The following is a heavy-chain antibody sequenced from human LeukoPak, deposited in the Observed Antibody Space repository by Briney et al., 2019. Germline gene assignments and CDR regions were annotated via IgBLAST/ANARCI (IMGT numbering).Heavy chain of an antibody. CDR2: IYYSGSA. V-gene: IGHV4-59*01. J-gene: IGHJ4*02. Sequence: PSETLSLTCTVSGGSISSYYWSWIRQPPGKGLEWIGYIYYSGSANYNPSLESRVTISVDTSKNQFSLKLSSVTAADTAVYYCAREDGGNPSGWGQGTLVTVSS. CDR3: AREDGGNPSG. CDR1: GGSISSYY. D-gene: IGHD4-23*01.